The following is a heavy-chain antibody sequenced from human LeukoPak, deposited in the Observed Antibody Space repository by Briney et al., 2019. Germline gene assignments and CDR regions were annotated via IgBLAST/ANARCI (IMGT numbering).Heavy chain of an antibody. V-gene: IGHV1-69*06. D-gene: IGHD3-10*01. CDR2: IIPIFGTA. CDR1: GGTFSSYA. Sequence: ASVKVSCKASGGTFSSYAISWVRQAPGQGLEWMGGIIPIFGTANYAQKFQGRVTITADKSTSTAYMELSSLRSEDTAVYYCARDEDYMGKVVDAFDIWGQGTMVTVSS. CDR3: ARDEDYMGKVVDAFDI. J-gene: IGHJ3*02.